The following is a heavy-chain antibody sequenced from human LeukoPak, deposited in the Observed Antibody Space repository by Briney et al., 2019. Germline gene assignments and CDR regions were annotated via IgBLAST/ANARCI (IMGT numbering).Heavy chain of an antibody. Sequence: TFDDYAMHWVRQPPGKGLEWIGYIYHSGSTYYNPSLKSRVTISVDRSKNQFSLKLSSVTAADTAVYYCARGYYGSGQINWFDPWGQGTLVTVSS. CDR2: IYHSGST. V-gene: IGHV4-30-2*01. CDR3: ARGYYGSGQINWFDP. J-gene: IGHJ5*02. CDR1: TFDDYA. D-gene: IGHD3-10*01.